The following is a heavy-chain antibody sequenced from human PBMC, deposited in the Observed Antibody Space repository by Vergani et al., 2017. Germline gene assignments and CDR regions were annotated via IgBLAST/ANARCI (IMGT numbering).Heavy chain of an antibody. Sequence: VQLVESGGGLVKPGGSLRLSCAVSGFTFSSAWMTWVRQAPGRGLEWVGRIKSKTDGGTTDYAAPVKGRFTISRDDSKTTLYLQMSSLRTEDTAVYFCTTTPPGRKGDGYWGQGTLVSVSS. D-gene: IGHD3-10*01. CDR1: GFTFSSAW. CDR2: IKSKTDGGTT. J-gene: IGHJ4*02. CDR3: TTTPPGRKGDGY. V-gene: IGHV3-15*01.